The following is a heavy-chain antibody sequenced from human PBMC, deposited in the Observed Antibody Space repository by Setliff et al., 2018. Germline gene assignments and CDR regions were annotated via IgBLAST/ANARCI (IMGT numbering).Heavy chain of an antibody. CDR2: IYISGSA. CDR3: AREQWLDPPGYYYMDV. V-gene: IGHV4-4*07. D-gene: IGHD6-19*01. CDR1: GGSISSYY. J-gene: IGHJ6*03. Sequence: SETLSLTSTVSGGSISSYYWSWIRQPAGKGLEWIGHIYISGSANYNPSLKSRVTMSIDTSKNQFSLKLNSVTAADMAVYYCAREQWLDPPGYYYMDVWAKGTTVTVS.